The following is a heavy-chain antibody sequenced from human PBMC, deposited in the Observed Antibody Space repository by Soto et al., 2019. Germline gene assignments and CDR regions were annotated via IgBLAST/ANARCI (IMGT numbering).Heavy chain of an antibody. V-gene: IGHV3-30-3*02. CDR1: GFPFSSYP. D-gene: IGHD3-3*01. CDR2: ISYDGSNK. J-gene: IGHJ4*02. CDR3: AKALGVVMPFDY. Sequence: GGSLTLSCAASGFPFSSYPMHRARQAPGKGLEWVSVISYDGSNKYYADSVKGRFTISRDNSKNTLYLQMNSLRAEDTAVYYCAKALGVVMPFDYWGQGTLVTVSS.